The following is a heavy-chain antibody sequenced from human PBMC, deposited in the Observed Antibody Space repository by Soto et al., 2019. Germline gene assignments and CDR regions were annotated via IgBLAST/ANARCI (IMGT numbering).Heavy chain of an antibody. Sequence: GGSLRLSCAASGFTFSSYAMSWVRQAPGKGLEWVSGISGSVDNTYYTDSVKGRFTISRDNSKSTLCLQMNSLRAEDAAVYYCAKSSKVRFLESIYYYYMDVWGKGTTVTVSS. D-gene: IGHD3-3*01. CDR3: AKSSKVRFLESIYYYYMDV. CDR2: ISGSVDNT. V-gene: IGHV3-23*01. J-gene: IGHJ6*03. CDR1: GFTFSSYA.